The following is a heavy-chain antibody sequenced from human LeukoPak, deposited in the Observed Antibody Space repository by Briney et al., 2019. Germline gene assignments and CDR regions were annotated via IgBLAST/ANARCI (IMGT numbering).Heavy chain of an antibody. J-gene: IGHJ4*02. CDR1: GGSISSSNW. D-gene: IGHD6-13*01. V-gene: IGHV4-4*02. CDR3: ARDPRIAAASHFDY. Sequence: SGTLSLTCAVSGGSISSSNWWSWVRQPPGKGLEWIGEIYHSGSTNYNPSLKSRVTISVDKSKNQFSLKLSSVTAADTAVYYCARDPRIAAASHFDYRGQGTLVTVSS. CDR2: IYHSGST.